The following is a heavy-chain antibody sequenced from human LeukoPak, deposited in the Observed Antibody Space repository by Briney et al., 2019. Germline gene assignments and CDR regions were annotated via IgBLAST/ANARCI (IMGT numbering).Heavy chain of an antibody. J-gene: IGHJ6*03. Sequence: GGSLRLSCAASGFTFDDYGMSWVRQAPGKGLEWVSGINWNGGSTGYADSVKGRFTISRDNAKNSLYLQMNSLRAEDTALYYCARAASWAPYYYYMDVWGKGTTVTVSS. V-gene: IGHV3-20*04. CDR1: GFTFDDYG. CDR3: ARAASWAPYYYYMDV. D-gene: IGHD3-16*01. CDR2: INWNGGST.